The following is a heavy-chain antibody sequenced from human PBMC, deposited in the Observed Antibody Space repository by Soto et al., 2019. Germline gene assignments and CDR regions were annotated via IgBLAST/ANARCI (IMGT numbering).Heavy chain of an antibody. CDR1: GYTFTDSA. CDR3: ARGYSSGWYGN. Sequence: ASVKVSCKASGYTFTDSAIHWVRQAPGQSLEWMGWIATGNGNTKYSQKFQGRVTITRDTSATTANMELSSLRSEDTAVYYCARGYSSGWYGNWGQGTLVTVSS. CDR2: IATGNGNT. D-gene: IGHD6-19*01. V-gene: IGHV1-3*04. J-gene: IGHJ4*02.